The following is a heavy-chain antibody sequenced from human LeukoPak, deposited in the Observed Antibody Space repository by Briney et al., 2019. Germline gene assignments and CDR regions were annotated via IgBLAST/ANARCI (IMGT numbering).Heavy chain of an antibody. J-gene: IGHJ6*03. CDR1: GFTFSSYA. V-gene: IGHV3-64*01. Sequence: GGSLRLSCAASGFTFSSYAMHWVRQAPGKGLEYASAISSNGGSTYYVNSVKGRFTISRDNSKNTLYLQMGSLRAEDMAVYYCAREGYYYYYMDVWGKGTTVTVSS. CDR3: AREGYYYYYMDV. CDR2: ISSNGGST.